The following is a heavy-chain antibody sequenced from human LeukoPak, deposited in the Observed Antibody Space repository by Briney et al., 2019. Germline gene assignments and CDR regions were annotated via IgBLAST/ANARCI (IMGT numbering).Heavy chain of an antibody. J-gene: IGHJ4*02. CDR3: AKEGRSTTPGY. V-gene: IGHV3-21*01. CDR1: GFTFSSST. D-gene: IGHD6-13*01. Sequence: GGSLRLSCAASGFTFSSSTMDRVRQAPGKGLEWVSSISRSGTSIYYADSLRGRFTISRDNAKNSLYLQMNSLGVDDTAVYYCAKEGRSTTPGYWGQGTLVTVSS. CDR2: ISRSGTSI.